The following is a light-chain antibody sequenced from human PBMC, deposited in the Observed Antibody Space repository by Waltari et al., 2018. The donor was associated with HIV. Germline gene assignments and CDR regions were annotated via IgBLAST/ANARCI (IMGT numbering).Light chain of an antibody. CDR3: GVWDSMLKERL. Sequence: SLPTPPPSAPGTPGQTVPIHCSGSTSNTATEWVSWYQQPPGNAPKLLISRNYQRPSGVPARFSSSKSGASASLVISVLRSEDEADYYWGVWDSMLKERLFGGGTKLTVL. J-gene: IGLJ3*02. CDR1: TSNTATEW. V-gene: IGLV1-47*01. CDR2: RNY.